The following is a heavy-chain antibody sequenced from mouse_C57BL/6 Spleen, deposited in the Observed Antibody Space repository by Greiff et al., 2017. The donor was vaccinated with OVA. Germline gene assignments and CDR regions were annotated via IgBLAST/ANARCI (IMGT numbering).Heavy chain of an antibody. CDR2: IDPSDSYT. CDR1: GYTFTSYW. CDR3: ARGDYDYAYFDV. Sequence: QVQLQQPGAELVMPGASVKLSCKASGYTFTSYWMHWVKQRPGQGLEWIGEIDPSDSYTNYNQKFKGKSTLTVDKSSSTAYMQLSSLTSEDSAVYYCARGDYDYAYFDVWGTGTTVTVSS. J-gene: IGHJ1*03. V-gene: IGHV1-69*01. D-gene: IGHD2-4*01.